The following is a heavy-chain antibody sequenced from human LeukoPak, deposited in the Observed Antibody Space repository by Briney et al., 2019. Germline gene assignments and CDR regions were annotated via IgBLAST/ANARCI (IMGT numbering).Heavy chain of an antibody. CDR2: IIPILGIA. D-gene: IGHD3-10*01. Sequence: SVTVSFKASGGTFSSYAISWVRQAPGQGLEWMGRIIPILGIANYAQKFQGRVTITADTSTSTAYMELSSLRSEDTAVYYCARTMDPYGSGSYYYGMDVWGQGTTVTVSS. CDR1: GGTFSSYA. CDR3: ARTMDPYGSGSYYYGMDV. V-gene: IGHV1-69*04. J-gene: IGHJ6*02.